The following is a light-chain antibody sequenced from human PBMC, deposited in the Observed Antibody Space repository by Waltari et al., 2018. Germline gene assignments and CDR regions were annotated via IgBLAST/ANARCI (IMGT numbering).Light chain of an antibody. CDR3: SSYPSSSTPVV. Sequence: QSALTQPASVSGSPGQSITISCTGTSSDVGGYNYVSWYQQHPGKAPKLMIYEVSNRHSGVSNRFSGSKSGNTASLTISGLQAEDEADYYCSSYPSSSTPVVFGGGTKLTVL. J-gene: IGLJ2*01. CDR2: EVS. V-gene: IGLV2-14*01. CDR1: SSDVGGYNY.